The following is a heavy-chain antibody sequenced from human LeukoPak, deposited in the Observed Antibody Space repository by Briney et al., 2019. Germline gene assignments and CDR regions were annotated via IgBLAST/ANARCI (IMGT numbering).Heavy chain of an antibody. CDR3: AKGSRGSYDY. V-gene: IGHV3-23*01. CDR1: GFTFNSYA. D-gene: IGHD1-26*01. CDR2: IIDSGINT. J-gene: IGHJ4*02. Sequence: GGSLRLSCAASGFTFNSYAMTWVRQAPEKGLEWVSSIIDSGINTYYGDSVKGRFTISRDNSKNTLYPQMNSLRAEDTAVYYCAKGSRGSYDYWGQGTLVTVSS.